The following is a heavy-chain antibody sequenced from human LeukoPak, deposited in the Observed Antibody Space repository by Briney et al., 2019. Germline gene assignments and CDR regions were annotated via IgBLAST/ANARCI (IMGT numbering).Heavy chain of an antibody. CDR1: GFTFGDYA. V-gene: IGHV3-7*01. CDR2: INLDGSDK. J-gene: IGHJ4*02. CDR3: ARDTRYFDY. Sequence: GGSLRLSCTASGFTFGDYAMSWFRQAPGKGLEWVGNINLDGSDKYYGDSVKGRFTISRDNAKNSLYLQMNSLRAEDTAVYYCARDTRYFDYWGQGNMVTVSS.